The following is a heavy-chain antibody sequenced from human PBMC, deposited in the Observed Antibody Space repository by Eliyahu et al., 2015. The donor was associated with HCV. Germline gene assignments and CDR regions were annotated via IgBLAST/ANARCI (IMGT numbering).Heavy chain of an antibody. Sequence: QVRLQQWGAGLLKPSETLSLTCAVYGGSFSGYSWSWIRQPPGEGLEWIGEINLSGSTNNNPSLKSRVITSVDTSKNQFSLKLSSVTAADTAVYYCARLFFGGYYGMDVWGQRTTVTVSS. CDR1: GGSFSGYS. V-gene: IGHV4-34*01. J-gene: IGHJ6*02. CDR2: INLSGST. CDR3: ARLFFGGYYGMDV. D-gene: IGHD3-10*01.